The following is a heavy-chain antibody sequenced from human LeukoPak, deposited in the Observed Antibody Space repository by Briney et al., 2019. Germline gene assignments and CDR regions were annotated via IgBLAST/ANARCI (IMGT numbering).Heavy chain of an antibody. V-gene: IGHV3-64*04. J-gene: IGHJ4*02. CDR2: ISSNGGST. Sequence: GGSLRLSCSASGFTFSSYAMHWVRQAPGKGLEYVSAISSNGGSTYYADSVKGRFTISRDNSKNTLYLQMNSLRAEDTAVYYCTKAPIAVAGKGAYFDYWGQGTLVTVSS. CDR1: GFTFSSYA. CDR3: TKAPIAVAGKGAYFDY. D-gene: IGHD6-19*01.